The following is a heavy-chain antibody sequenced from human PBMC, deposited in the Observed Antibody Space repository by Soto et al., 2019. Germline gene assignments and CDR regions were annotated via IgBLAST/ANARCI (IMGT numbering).Heavy chain of an antibody. J-gene: IGHJ6*02. D-gene: IGHD2-15*01. Sequence: PSETLSLTCTVSDGSISSYYWSWIRQPPGKGLEWIGYIYYSGSTNYNPSLKSRVTISVDTSKNQFSLKLSSVTAADTAVYYCARDSRVVVAAYSLLGMDVWGQGTTVTVSS. CDR1: DGSISSYY. V-gene: IGHV4-59*01. CDR3: ARDSRVVVAAYSLLGMDV. CDR2: IYYSGST.